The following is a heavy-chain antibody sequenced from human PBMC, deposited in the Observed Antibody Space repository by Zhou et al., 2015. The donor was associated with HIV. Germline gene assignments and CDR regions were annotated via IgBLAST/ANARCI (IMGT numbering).Heavy chain of an antibody. CDR3: ARAYYCSSTSCYSPYYYGMDV. CDR2: IIPIFGTA. CDR1: GGTFSSYA. Sequence: QVQLVQSGAEVKKPGSSVKVSCKASGGTFSSYAISWVRQAPGQGLEWMGGIIPIFGTANYAQKFQGRVTITADESTSTAYMELSSLRSEDTAVYYCARAYYCSSTSCYSPYYYGMDVWGQGTTVTVSS. D-gene: IGHD2-2*02. V-gene: IGHV1-69*01. J-gene: IGHJ6*02.